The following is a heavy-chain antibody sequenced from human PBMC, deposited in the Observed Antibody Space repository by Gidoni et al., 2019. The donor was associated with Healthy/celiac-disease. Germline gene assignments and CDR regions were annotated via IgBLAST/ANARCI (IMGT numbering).Heavy chain of an antibody. CDR3: AKDRYCSGGSCQRGNWFDP. Sequence: EVQLVESGGGLVQPGGSLRLSCAASGFTFSSYAMSWVRQAPGKGLEWVSAISGSGGSTYYADSVKGRFTISRDNSKNTLYLQMNSRRAEDTAVYYCAKDRYCSGGSCQRGNWFDPWGQGTLVTVSS. J-gene: IGHJ5*02. V-gene: IGHV3-23*04. CDR1: GFTFSSYA. CDR2: ISGSGGST. D-gene: IGHD2-15*01.